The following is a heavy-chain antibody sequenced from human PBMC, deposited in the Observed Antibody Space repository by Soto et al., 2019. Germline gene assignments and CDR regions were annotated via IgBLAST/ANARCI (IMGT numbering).Heavy chain of an antibody. J-gene: IGHJ4*02. CDR2: MNPDGREK. CDR3: SRSLDS. Sequence: GGSLRLSCAASGFTFSSFWMDWVRQAPGKGLEWVGNMNPDGREKHYVESVKGGFTISRDNAKNSLYLQMSRLTAEDSALYYCSRSLDSWGQGTRVTV. CDR1: GFTFSSFW. V-gene: IGHV3-7*01.